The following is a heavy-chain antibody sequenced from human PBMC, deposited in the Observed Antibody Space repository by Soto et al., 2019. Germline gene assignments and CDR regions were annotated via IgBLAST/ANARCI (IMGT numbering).Heavy chain of an antibody. CDR2: ISYDGSNK. Sequence: QVQLVESGGGVVQPGRSLRLSCAASGFTFSSYGMHWVRQAPGKGLEWVAVISYDGSNKYYADSVKGRFTISRDNSKNTLYLQMNSLRAEDTAVYYCAKGWRDYYYGMDVWGQGTTVTVSS. J-gene: IGHJ6*02. V-gene: IGHV3-30*18. CDR1: GFTFSSYG. CDR3: AKGWRDYYYGMDV. D-gene: IGHD3-3*01.